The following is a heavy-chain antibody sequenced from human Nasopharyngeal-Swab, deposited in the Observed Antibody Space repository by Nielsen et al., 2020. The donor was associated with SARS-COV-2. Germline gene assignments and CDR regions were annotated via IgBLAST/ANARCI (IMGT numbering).Heavy chain of an antibody. Sequence: WIRQPPEKGLEWIGYIYYSGSTYYNPSLKSRVTISVDTSKNQFSLKLSSVTAADTAVYYCAREERPLGNWFDPWGQGTLVTVSS. CDR3: AREERPLGNWFDP. J-gene: IGHJ5*02. D-gene: IGHD7-27*01. CDR2: IYYSGST. V-gene: IGHV4-31*02.